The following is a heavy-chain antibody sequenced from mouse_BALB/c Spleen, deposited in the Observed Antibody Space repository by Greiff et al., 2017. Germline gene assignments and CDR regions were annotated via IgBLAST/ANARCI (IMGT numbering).Heavy chain of an antibody. Sequence: QVQLQQSGPGLVAPSQSLSITCTVSGFSLSRYSVHWVRQPPGKGLEWLGMIWGGGSRDYNSALKSGLSISKDNSKSQVFLKMNSLQTDDTAMYYCATPYYYGSSYYAMDYWGQGTSVTVSS. CDR3: ATPYYYGSSYYAMDY. CDR1: GFSLSRYS. J-gene: IGHJ4*01. D-gene: IGHD1-1*01. V-gene: IGHV2-6-4*01. CDR2: IWGGGSR.